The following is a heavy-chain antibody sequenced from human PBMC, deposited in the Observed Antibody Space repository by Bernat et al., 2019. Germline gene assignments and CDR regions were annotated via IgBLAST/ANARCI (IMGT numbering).Heavy chain of an antibody. CDR2: ISGSGGST. J-gene: IGHJ4*02. CDR1: GFTFSSYA. CDR3: ATPPRGGLEFDY. Sequence: EVQLLESGGGLVQPGGSLRLSCAASGFTFSSYAMSWVRQAPGKGVAWVSAISGSGGSTYYADSVKGRFTISRDNSKNTLYLQMNSLRAEDTAVYYCATPPRGGLEFDYWGQGTLVTVSS. V-gene: IGHV3-23*01.